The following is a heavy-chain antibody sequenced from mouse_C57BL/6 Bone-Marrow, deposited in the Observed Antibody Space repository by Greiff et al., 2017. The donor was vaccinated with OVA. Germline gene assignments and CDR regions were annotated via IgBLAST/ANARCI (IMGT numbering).Heavy chain of an antibody. D-gene: IGHD4-1*01. J-gene: IGHJ3*01. Sequence: EVHLVESGGGLVQPGGSLKLSCAASGFTFSDYYMYWVRQTPEKRLEWVAYISNGGGSTYYPDTVKGRFTISRDNAKNTLYLQMSRLKSEDTAMYYCARHPGTAYWGQGTLVTVSA. V-gene: IGHV5-12*01. CDR3: ARHPGTAY. CDR1: GFTFSDYY. CDR2: ISNGGGST.